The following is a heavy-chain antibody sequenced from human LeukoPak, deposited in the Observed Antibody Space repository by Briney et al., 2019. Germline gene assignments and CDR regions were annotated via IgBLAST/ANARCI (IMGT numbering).Heavy chain of an antibody. D-gene: IGHD4-17*01. Sequence: PSETLSLTCTVSGVSISSGDYYWSWIRQPPGKGLEWIGYIYYSGSTYYNPSLKSRVTISVDTSKNQFSLKLSSVTAADTAVYYCARYTTVTTEFDYWGQGTLVTVSS. V-gene: IGHV4-30-4*01. CDR2: IYYSGST. CDR3: ARYTTVTTEFDY. CDR1: GVSISSGDYY. J-gene: IGHJ4*02.